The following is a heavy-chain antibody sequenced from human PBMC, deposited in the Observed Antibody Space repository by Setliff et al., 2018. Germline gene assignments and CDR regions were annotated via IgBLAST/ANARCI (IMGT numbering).Heavy chain of an antibody. D-gene: IGHD2-2*01. CDR3: AKAIAPIVVVPAAKPEAY. V-gene: IGHV3-23*01. CDR1: GFTFSSYA. Sequence: PGGSLRLSCAASGFTFSSYAMSWVRQAPGKGREWVSAISGSGGSTYYADSVKGRFTISRDNSKNTLYLQMNSLRAEDTAVYYCAKAIAPIVVVPAAKPEAYWGQGTLVTVSS. CDR2: ISGSGGST. J-gene: IGHJ4*02.